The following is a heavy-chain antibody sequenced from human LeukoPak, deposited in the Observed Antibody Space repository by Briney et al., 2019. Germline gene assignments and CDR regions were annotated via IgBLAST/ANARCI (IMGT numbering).Heavy chain of an antibody. D-gene: IGHD2-21*01. CDR1: GDSVSSNNAA. Sequence: SQTLSLTCAISGDSVSSNNAAWNRLSQSPSRGLVWFGRNYYRAKWYNDYAVSVKSRITINPDTSKNQFSLQLNSVTPEDTAVYYCARVRDLVMRRGSNWFDPWGQGTLVTVSS. CDR3: ARVRDLVMRRGSNWFDP. J-gene: IGHJ5*02. CDR2: NYYRAKWYN. V-gene: IGHV6-1*01.